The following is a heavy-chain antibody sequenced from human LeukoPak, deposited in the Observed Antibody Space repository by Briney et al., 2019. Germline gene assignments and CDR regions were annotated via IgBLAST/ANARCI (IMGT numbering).Heavy chain of an antibody. CDR1: GGTFSSYA. CDR3: ARAITRGADAFDI. D-gene: IGHD1-26*01. J-gene: IGHJ3*02. Sequence: SVKVSCKASGGTFSSYAISWVRQAPGQGLEWMGGIIPIFCTANYAQKFQGRVTITADDSTSTAYMELSSLRSEDTAVYYCARAITRGADAFDIWGQGTMVTVSS. V-gene: IGHV1-69*13. CDR2: IIPIFCTA.